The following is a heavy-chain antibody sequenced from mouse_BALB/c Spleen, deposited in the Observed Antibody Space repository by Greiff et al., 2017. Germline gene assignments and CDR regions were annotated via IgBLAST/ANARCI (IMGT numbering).Heavy chain of an antibody. D-gene: IGHD2-4*01. CDR1: GYSITSDYA. J-gene: IGHJ1*01. CDR3: ARKGITRGWYFDV. CDR2: ISYSGST. Sequence: VQLQQSGPGLVKPSQSLSLTCTVTGYSITSDYAWNWIRQFPGNKLEWMGYISYSGSTSYNPSLKSRISITRDTSKNQFFLQLNSVTTEDTATYYCARKGITRGWYFDVWGAGTTVTVSS. V-gene: IGHV3-2*02.